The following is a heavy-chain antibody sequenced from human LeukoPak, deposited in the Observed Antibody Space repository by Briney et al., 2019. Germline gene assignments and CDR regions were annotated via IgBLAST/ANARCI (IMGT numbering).Heavy chain of an antibody. D-gene: IGHD6-19*01. CDR3: AKGKDSVAGATNDY. Sequence: GGSLRLSCAVSGFTFSSYSMSWVGQAPGKGLGRVSSISSSGTYKYYADSVKGRFTISRDNAKNSLYLQMNSLRAEDTAVYYCAKGKDSVAGATNDYWDQGTLATVTS. CDR2: ISSSGTYK. V-gene: IGHV3-21*01. CDR1: GFTFSSYS. J-gene: IGHJ4*02.